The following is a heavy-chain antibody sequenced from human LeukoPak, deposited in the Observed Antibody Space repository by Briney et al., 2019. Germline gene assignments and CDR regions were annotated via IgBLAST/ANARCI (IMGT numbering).Heavy chain of an antibody. Sequence: ASVKVSCKASGYTFTSYGISWVRQAPGRGLEWMGWISGYNGNTKYAQKFQGRVTMTTDTSTSTAYMELRSLRSDDTAVYYCARGGITMIVVLTDDAFDIWGQGTMVTVSS. D-gene: IGHD3-22*01. CDR2: ISGYNGNT. V-gene: IGHV1-18*01. CDR3: ARGGITMIVVLTDDAFDI. J-gene: IGHJ3*02. CDR1: GYTFTSYG.